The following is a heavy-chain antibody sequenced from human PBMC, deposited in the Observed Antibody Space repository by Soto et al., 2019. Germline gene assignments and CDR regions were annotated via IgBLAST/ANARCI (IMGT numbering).Heavy chain of an antibody. Sequence: QVQLVQSGAEVKKPGASVKVSCKASGYTFTSYGISWVRQAPGQGLEWMGWISAYNGNTNYAQKLQGRVTMTTDTSTSTXXMXLXXRRSDDTAVYYCARDGTPVYCSSTSCYPEDPGVDPWGQGTLVTVSS. CDR1: GYTFTSYG. D-gene: IGHD2-2*01. J-gene: IGHJ5*02. V-gene: IGHV1-18*01. CDR2: ISAYNGNT. CDR3: ARDGTPVYCSSTSCYPEDPGVDP.